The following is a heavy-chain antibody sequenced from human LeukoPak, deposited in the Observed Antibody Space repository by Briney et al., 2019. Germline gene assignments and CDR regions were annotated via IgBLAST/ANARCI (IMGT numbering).Heavy chain of an antibody. CDR3: ARPVGSKDAFDI. CDR1: GGTLSSYA. CDR2: IIPIFGTA. Sequence: SLRVSCKASGGTLSSYAISWVRHAPGQGLEWMGGIIPIFGTANYAQKFQGRVTITADESTSTAYIELSSLRSEDTAVYYCARPVGSKDAFDIWGQGTMVTVSS. J-gene: IGHJ3*02. D-gene: IGHD1-26*01. V-gene: IGHV1-69*01.